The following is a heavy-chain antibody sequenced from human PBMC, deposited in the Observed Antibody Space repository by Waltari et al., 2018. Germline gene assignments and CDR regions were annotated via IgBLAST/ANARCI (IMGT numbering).Heavy chain of an antibody. CDR2: INSRGSTI. V-gene: IGHV3-48*03. Sequence: VQLVESGGDLVQPGGSLRPSCAASGFPFCDFERNWVRQAPGKGLEWLSYINSRGSTIYYADSVKGRFTVSRDNAKSSLYLQMNSLRVEDTAVYYCARDRDGYKKADLWGQGTLVTVSS. CDR1: GFPFCDFE. J-gene: IGHJ5*02. CDR3: ARDRDGYKKADL. D-gene: IGHD5-12*01.